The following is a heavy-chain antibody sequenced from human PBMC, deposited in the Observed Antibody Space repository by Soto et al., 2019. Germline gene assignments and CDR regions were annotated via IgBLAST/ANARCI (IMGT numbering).Heavy chain of an antibody. V-gene: IGHV3-23*01. CDR1: GFTFDTYV. J-gene: IGHJ4*02. CDR3: AVLSGVVANRGY. Sequence: PGGSLRLSCAASGFTFDTYVMSWVRQAPGKGLEWVSAINGAGYSTYYADSVKGRFTISRDNSKNTLYLHMNGLRAEDTALYYRAVLSGVVANRGYWGQGTLVTVSS. CDR2: INGAGYST. D-gene: IGHD3-22*01.